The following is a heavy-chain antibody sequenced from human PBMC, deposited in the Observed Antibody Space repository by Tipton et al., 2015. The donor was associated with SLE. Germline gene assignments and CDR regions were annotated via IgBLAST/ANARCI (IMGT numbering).Heavy chain of an antibody. CDR3: ARAIAPGSSRISDF. D-gene: IGHD6-13*01. Sequence: SLRLSCEASGFIFSGYGMLWVRHAPGKGLAWVAVIRFDGLKKDYADSVKGRFTISRDNSRNTLYLQMISLRAEDSAFYFCARAIAPGSSRISDFWGQGTLVSVSS. V-gene: IGHV3-33*01. J-gene: IGHJ4*02. CDR1: GFIFSGYG. CDR2: IRFDGLKK.